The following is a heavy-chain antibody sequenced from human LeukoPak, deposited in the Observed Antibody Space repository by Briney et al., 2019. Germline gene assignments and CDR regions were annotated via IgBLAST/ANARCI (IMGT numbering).Heavy chain of an antibody. J-gene: IGHJ4*01. Sequence: SETLSLTCTVSGDSISTSSYYYWGWIRQPPGKGLEWIASIYYSGSTYYNLSLKSRVTISVDTSKNQFSLKVSSVTAADTAVYYCARETITGSTFFYFDYWGHGTLVTVSS. CDR1: GDSISTSSYYY. V-gene: IGHV4-39*07. CDR2: IYYSGST. CDR3: ARETITGSTFFYFDY. D-gene: IGHD1-7*01.